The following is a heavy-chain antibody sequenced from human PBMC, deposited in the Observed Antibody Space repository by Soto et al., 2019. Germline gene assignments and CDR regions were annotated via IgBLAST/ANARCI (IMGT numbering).Heavy chain of an antibody. Sequence: ASVKVSCKASGYTSTGYYMHWVRQAPGQGLEWMGRINPNSGGTNYAQKFQGWVTMTRDTSISTAYMELSRLRSDDTAVYYCARGSVTGTTFYYYYMDFWGKGTTVTVSS. CDR3: ARGSVTGTTFYYYYMDF. J-gene: IGHJ6*03. CDR2: INPNSGGT. CDR1: GYTSTGYY. D-gene: IGHD1-7*01. V-gene: IGHV1-2*04.